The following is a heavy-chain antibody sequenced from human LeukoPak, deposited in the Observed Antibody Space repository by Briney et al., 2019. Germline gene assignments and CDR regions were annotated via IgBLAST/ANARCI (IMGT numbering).Heavy chain of an antibody. CDR1: GGSISSYY. J-gene: IGHJ4*02. CDR3: ARGRYSSSWYRY. V-gene: IGHV4-59*01. Sequence: SETLSLTCTVSGGSISSYYWSWIRQPPGKGLEWIGYIYYSGSTNYKPSLKSRVTISVDTSKNQFSLKLSSVTAADTAVYYCARGRYSSSWYRYWGQGTLVTVSS. D-gene: IGHD6-13*01. CDR2: IYYSGST.